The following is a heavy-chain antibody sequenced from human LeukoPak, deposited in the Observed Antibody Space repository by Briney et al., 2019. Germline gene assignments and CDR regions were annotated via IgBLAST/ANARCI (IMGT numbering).Heavy chain of an antibody. Sequence: GGSLRLSCAASGFTVSSNYMSWVRQAPGKGLEWVSVIYSGGSTYYADSVKGRFTISRDNSKNTLYLQMDSLRVEDTAVYFCARDRDNYMDVWGKGTTVTISS. CDR3: ARDRDNYMDV. V-gene: IGHV3-66*01. J-gene: IGHJ6*03. CDR1: GFTVSSNY. CDR2: IYSGGST.